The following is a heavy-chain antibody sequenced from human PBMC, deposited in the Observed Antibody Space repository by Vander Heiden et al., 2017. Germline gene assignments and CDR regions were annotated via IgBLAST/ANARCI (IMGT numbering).Heavy chain of an antibody. D-gene: IGHD6-19*01. Sequence: EVQLVESGGVVVQPGGSLRLSCAASGFTFDDYPMHWVRQAPGKGLEWVSLISWDGGSTYYADSVKGRFTISRDNSKNSLYLQMNSLRTEDTALYYCAKDMTGYSSGWSGNWFDPWGQGTLVTVSS. J-gene: IGHJ5*02. V-gene: IGHV3-43*01. CDR3: AKDMTGYSSGWSGNWFDP. CDR2: ISWDGGST. CDR1: GFTFDDYP.